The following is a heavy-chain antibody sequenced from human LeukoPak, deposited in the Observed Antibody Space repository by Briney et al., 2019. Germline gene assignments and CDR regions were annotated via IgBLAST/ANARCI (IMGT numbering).Heavy chain of an antibody. CDR2: INPNSGGT. CDR1: GYTFTGYY. CDR3: ARIHYYDSSGYTYYFDY. V-gene: IGHV1-2*02. Sequence: ASVKVSCKASGYTFTGYYMHWVRQAPGQGLEWMGWINPNSGGTNYAQEFQGRVTMTRDTSISTAYMELSRLRSDDTAVYYCARIHYYDSSGYTYYFDYWGQGTLVTVSS. D-gene: IGHD3-22*01. J-gene: IGHJ4*02.